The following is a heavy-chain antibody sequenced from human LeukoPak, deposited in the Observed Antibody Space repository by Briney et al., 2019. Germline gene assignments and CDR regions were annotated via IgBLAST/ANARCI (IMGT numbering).Heavy chain of an antibody. CDR2: IKQDGSEK. V-gene: IGHV3-7*01. D-gene: IGHD3-3*01. CDR1: GFTFSSYW. Sequence: GGSLRLSCAASGFTFSSYWMSWVRQAPGKGLEWVANIKQDGSEKYYVDSVKGRFTISRDNAKNSLYLQMNSLRAEDTAVYYCARARRHQHYDFWSGNHYYYYYMDVWGKGTTVTVSS. J-gene: IGHJ6*03. CDR3: ARARRHQHYDFWSGNHYYYYYMDV.